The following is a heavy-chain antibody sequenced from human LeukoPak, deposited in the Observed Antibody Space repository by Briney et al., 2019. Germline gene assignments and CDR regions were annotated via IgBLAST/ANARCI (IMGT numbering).Heavy chain of an antibody. Sequence: GASVKVSCKASGHTFTGYYMHWVRRAPGQGRKWMGWINPNTGGTKYEETVQGRVTMTRDKSISTAYMELSRLRSDDTAVYYCAREEYCSSTSCYVVDYWGQGTLVTVSS. CDR1: GHTFTGYY. CDR3: AREEYCSSTSCYVVDY. CDR2: INPNTGGT. D-gene: IGHD2-2*01. V-gene: IGHV1-2*02. J-gene: IGHJ4*02.